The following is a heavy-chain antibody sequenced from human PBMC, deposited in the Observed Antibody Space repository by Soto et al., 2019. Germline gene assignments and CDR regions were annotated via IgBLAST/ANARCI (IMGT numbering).Heavy chain of an antibody. CDR1: GYTFINHN. J-gene: IGHJ6*02. Sequence: ASVKVSCKSSGYTFINHNVHCVRPAPGQGLEWMGKVNARGGSTNDAQELQGRVTMTWDTSTSTVYMELGSLRPEDTAVYYCARGSNHDSSGFGDSDYYGKDVWGQGTTVTVSS. V-gene: IGHV1-46*01. D-gene: IGHD3-22*01. CDR2: VNARGGST. CDR3: ARGSNHDSSGFGDSDYYGKDV.